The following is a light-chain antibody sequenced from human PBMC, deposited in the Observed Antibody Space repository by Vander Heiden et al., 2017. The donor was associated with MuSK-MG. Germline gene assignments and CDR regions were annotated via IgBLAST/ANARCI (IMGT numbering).Light chain of an antibody. CDR1: QSISSY. Sequence: EIVLTQSPATLSLSPGERATLSCRASQSISSYLSWYQQRPGQAPRLIIYDASNRANGIPVRFSGSGYGKDFTLTSSRREHEDFAVYYWQQRSTSITFGGGTKVEI. J-gene: IGKJ4*01. V-gene: IGKV3-11*01. CDR2: DAS. CDR3: QQRSTSIT.